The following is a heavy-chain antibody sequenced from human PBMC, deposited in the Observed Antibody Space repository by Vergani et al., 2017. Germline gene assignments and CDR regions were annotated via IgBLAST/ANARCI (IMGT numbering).Heavy chain of an antibody. Sequence: EVQLVESGGGLVQPGGSLRLSCAASGFTFSSYAMSWVRQAPGKGLEWVSAISGSGGSTYYADSVKGRFTISRDNSKNTLYLQMNSLRAEDTAVYYCARDPSERFLEWLLIGSYFDYWGQGTLVTVSS. D-gene: IGHD3-3*01. V-gene: IGHV3-23*04. J-gene: IGHJ4*02. CDR3: ARDPSERFLEWLLIGSYFDY. CDR2: ISGSGGST. CDR1: GFTFSSYA.